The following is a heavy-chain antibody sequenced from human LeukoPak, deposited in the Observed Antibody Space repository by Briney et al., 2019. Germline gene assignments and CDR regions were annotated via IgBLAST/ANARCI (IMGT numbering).Heavy chain of an antibody. CDR3: ARGAYPHYYAMDV. CDR1: GFTVSSNY. J-gene: IGHJ6*02. CDR2: MYSGGTT. V-gene: IGHV3-53*01. Sequence: GGSLRLSCGASGFTVSSNYMSWVRQAPGKGLEWVSAMYSGGTTNYADSAKSRFTISRDNSKNTVDLQMSSLRDEDTAVYYCARGAYPHYYAMDVWGQGTTVTVSS. D-gene: IGHD2-2*02.